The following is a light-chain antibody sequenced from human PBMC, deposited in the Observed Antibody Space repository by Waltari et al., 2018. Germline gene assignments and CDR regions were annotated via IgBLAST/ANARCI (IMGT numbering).Light chain of an antibody. CDR1: SGSLSTPSY. V-gene: IGLV8-61*01. CDR2: KAN. CDR3: ALYMGSGIWV. J-gene: IGLJ3*02. Sequence: QTVVTQEPSLSVSPGGTVTLTCALSSGSLSTPSYATWYQQTTGQAPRTLVYKANARSSGVPDRFSGSILGNTAALTITGAQADDESDYYCALYMGSGIWVFGGGTRLTVL.